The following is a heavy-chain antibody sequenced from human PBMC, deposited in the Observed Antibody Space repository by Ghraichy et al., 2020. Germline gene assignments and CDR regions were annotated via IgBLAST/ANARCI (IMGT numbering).Heavy chain of an antibody. D-gene: IGHD2-8*01. CDR1: GFTFSSYA. Sequence: GGSLRLSCAASGFTFSSYAMSWVRQAPGKGLEWVSAISGSGGSTYYADSVKGRFTISRDNSKNTLYLQMNSLRAEDTAVYYCAKEGNIVLMVYALEYFQHWGQGTLVTVSS. J-gene: IGHJ1*01. CDR2: ISGSGGST. CDR3: AKEGNIVLMVYALEYFQH. V-gene: IGHV3-23*01.